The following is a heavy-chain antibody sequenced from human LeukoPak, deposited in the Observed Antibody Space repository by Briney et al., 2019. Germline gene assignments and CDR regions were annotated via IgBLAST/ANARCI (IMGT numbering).Heavy chain of an antibody. CDR1: GFTFSSYG. CDR2: ISYDGSNK. V-gene: IGHV3-30*18. CDR3: AKARYSSGYDVDI. D-gene: IGHD3-22*01. Sequence: PGRSLKLSCAASGFTFSSYGMHWVRQAPGEGLEWVAVISYDGSNKYYADSVKGRFTISRDNSKNTLYLQMNSLRAEDTAVYYCAKARYSSGYDVDIWGQGTMVTVSS. J-gene: IGHJ3*02.